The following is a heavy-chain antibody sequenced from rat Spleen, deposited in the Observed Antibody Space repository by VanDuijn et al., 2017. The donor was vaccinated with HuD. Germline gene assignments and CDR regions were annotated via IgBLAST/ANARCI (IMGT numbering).Heavy chain of an antibody. V-gene: IGHV5-31*01. Sequence: EVQLVESGGGLVQPGRSLKLSCVASGFTFNNYWMTWIRQAPGKGLEWVASIINTGGSTYYPDSVKGRFTISRDNARSTLNLHMDSLRSEDTAIYYCTRLYYSNWFAYWGQGTLVTVSS. CDR3: TRLYYSNWFAY. D-gene: IGHD1-1*01. CDR1: GFTFNNYW. J-gene: IGHJ3*01. CDR2: IINTGGST.